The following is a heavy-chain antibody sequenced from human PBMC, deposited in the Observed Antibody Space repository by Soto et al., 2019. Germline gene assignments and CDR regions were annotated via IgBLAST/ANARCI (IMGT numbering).Heavy chain of an antibody. D-gene: IGHD3-9*01. CDR3: ASYQKLRSFDWLFDY. CDR1: GGSTSSYY. V-gene: IGHV4-4*07. Sequence: SETLSLTCTVSGGSTSSYYWSWIRQPAGKGLEWIGRIYTSGSTNYNPSLKSRVTMSVDTSKNQFSLKLSSVTAADTAVYYCASYQKLRSFDWLFDYWGQGTLVTVSS. J-gene: IGHJ4*02. CDR2: IYTSGST.